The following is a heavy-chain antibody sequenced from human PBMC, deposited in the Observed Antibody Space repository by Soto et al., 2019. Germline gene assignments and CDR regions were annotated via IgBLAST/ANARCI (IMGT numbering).Heavy chain of an antibody. Sequence: GGSLRLSGAAAGFTFSSYAMSWVRQAPGKGLEWVSAISGSGGSTYYADSVKGRFTISRDNSKNTLYLQMNSLRAEDTAVYYCAALYQLLYFDYWGQGTLVTVSS. CDR1: GFTFSSYA. V-gene: IGHV3-23*01. CDR3: AALYQLLYFDY. CDR2: ISGSGGST. J-gene: IGHJ4*02. D-gene: IGHD2-2*02.